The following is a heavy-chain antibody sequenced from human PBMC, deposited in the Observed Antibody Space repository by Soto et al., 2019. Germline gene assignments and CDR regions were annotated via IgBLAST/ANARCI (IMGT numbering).Heavy chain of an antibody. J-gene: IGHJ4*02. CDR2: IYYSGIT. CDR1: GGSISSGGYY. V-gene: IGHV4-31*03. CDR3: AGGIAARPLGY. D-gene: IGHD6-6*01. Sequence: TLSLTCTVSGGSISSGGYYWSWIRQHPGKGLEWIGYIYYSGITDYNPSLKSRVTISVDASKNQFSLKLSSVTAADTAVYYCAGGIAARPLGYWGQGTLVTVSS.